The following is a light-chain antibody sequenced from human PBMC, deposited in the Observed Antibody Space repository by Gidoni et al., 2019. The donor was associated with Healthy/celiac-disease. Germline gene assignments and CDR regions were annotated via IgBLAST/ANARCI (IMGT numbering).Light chain of an antibody. CDR1: QSVSSN. V-gene: IGKV3-15*01. Sequence: EIVMTQSPATLSVSPGDRATLSCRASQSVSSNLAWYQQKPGQAPRLLIYGASTGATGIPARFSCSGSGTEFTLTISSLQPEDFAVYYCQQYNNWPRTFGGGTKVEIK. CDR3: QQYNNWPRT. CDR2: GAS. J-gene: IGKJ4*01.